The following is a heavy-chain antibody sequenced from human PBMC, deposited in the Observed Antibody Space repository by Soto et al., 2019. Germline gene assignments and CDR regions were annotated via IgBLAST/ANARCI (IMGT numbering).Heavy chain of an antibody. V-gene: IGHV1-69*13. CDR2: IIPVFGTT. CDR1: GGTFSTCA. Sequence: GASVKVSCKASGGTFSTCAITWVRQAPGQGLEWMGGIIPVFGTTNYAQKFQGRVTITADETTRTAYLELSSLRSEDTAVYYCARALVEYYYDNSGYFSGYWGQGTLVTVSS. CDR3: ARALVEYYYDNSGYFSGY. J-gene: IGHJ4*02. D-gene: IGHD3-22*01.